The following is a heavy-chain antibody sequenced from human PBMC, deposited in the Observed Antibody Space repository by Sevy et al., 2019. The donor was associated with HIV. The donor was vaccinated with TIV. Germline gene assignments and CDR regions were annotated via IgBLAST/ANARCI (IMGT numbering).Heavy chain of an antibody. D-gene: IGHD3-16*01. CDR1: RFTFSTYD. J-gene: IGHJ4*02. CDR2: ISHDGSYQ. V-gene: IGHV3-30*18. Sequence: GGSLILSCAASRFTFSTYDIHWVRQAPGKGLEWVAVISHDGSYQYYTDSVKGRFTISRDDSKNKAYLQMNSLRADDSGVYYCAKGQGYDYIWGNERSEYYFDYWGQGTLVTVSS. CDR3: AKGQGYDYIWGNERSEYYFDY.